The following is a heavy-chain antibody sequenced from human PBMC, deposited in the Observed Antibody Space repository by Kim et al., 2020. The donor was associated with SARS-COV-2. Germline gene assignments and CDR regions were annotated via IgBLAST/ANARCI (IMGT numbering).Heavy chain of an antibody. CDR2: INHSGST. J-gene: IGHJ4*02. V-gene: IGHV4-34*01. CDR3: ARGFRDGYNLYYFDY. D-gene: IGHD5-12*01. CDR1: GGSFSGYY. Sequence: SETLSLTCAVYGGSFSGYYWSWIRQPPGKGLEWIGEINHSGSTNYNPSLKSRVTISVDTSKNQFSLKLSSVTAADTAVYYCARGFRDGYNLYYFDYWGQGTLVTVSS.